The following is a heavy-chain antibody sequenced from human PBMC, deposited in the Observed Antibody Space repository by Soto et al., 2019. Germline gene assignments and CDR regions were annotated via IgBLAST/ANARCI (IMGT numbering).Heavy chain of an antibody. CDR1: GFTFSSYS. J-gene: IGHJ4*02. V-gene: IGHV3-48*02. CDR3: ARDGCAKYYEIHY. D-gene: IGHD3-9*01. CDR2: VSSTTSAI. Sequence: EVQLVESGGDLVQPGGSLRLSCADSGFTFSSYSMNLVRQAPGKGLEWVPYVSSTTSAIYYADAVEGRFTSSRDNAKNSLYLQMNSLRDEDTAIYYCARDGCAKYYEIHYWGRGTLVTVS.